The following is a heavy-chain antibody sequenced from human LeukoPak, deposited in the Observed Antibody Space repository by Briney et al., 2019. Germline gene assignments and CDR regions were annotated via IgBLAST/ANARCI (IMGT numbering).Heavy chain of an antibody. D-gene: IGHD2-15*01. V-gene: IGHV1-69*06. Sequence: SVKVSCKASGGTFSNYAISWVRQAPGQGLEWMGGIIPIFGTANYAQKFRGRVTITADKSTRTAYMELSSLRSEDTAMYYCARDTGGFDIWGQGAMVTVSS. J-gene: IGHJ3*02. CDR2: IIPIFGTA. CDR1: GGTFSNYA. CDR3: ARDTGGFDI.